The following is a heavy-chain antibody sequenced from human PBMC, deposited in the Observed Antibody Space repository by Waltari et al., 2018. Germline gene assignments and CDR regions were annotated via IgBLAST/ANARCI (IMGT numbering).Heavy chain of an antibody. V-gene: IGHV3-7*01. Sequence: EVQLVESGGGLVQPGGSLRLSCAASGFTFSSYWKSWVRQAPGKGLEWVANIKQDGSEIYYVDSVKGRFTISRDNAKNSLYLQMNSLRAEDTAVYYCARDPYGFDIWGQGTMVTVSS. CDR2: IKQDGSEI. CDR1: GFTFSSYW. CDR3: ARDPYGFDI. J-gene: IGHJ3*02.